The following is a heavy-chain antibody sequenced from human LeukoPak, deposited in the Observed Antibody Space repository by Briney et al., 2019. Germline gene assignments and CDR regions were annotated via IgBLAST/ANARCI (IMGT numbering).Heavy chain of an antibody. D-gene: IGHD6-13*01. CDR2: IHSSGST. CDR1: GSSISSSGYY. CDR3: ASLTSSSWYGDLGY. V-gene: IGHV4-39*01. J-gene: IGHJ4*02. Sequence: SETLSLTCTLSGSSISSSGYYWGWIRQPPGKGLEWIGSIHSSGSTYYNPSLKSRVTISIDTSKNKFSLKLSSVTAADTAVYYCASLTSSSWYGDLGYWGQGTLVTVSS.